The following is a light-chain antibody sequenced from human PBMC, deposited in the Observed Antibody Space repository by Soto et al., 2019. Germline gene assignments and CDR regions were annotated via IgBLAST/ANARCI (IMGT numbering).Light chain of an antibody. CDR1: LSITTN. Sequence: EIVMTQSPATLSVSPGERATLSCRASLSITTNLAWYQQKPGQAPRLLIYDASTRATGIPARFSGSGSGTEFTLTISSLQSEDFAVYYCQQYNKWLYTFGQGTKLEIK. CDR3: QQYNKWLYT. V-gene: IGKV3-15*01. CDR2: DAS. J-gene: IGKJ2*01.